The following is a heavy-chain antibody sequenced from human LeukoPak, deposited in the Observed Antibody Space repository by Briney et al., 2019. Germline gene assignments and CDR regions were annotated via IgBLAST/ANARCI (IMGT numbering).Heavy chain of an antibody. CDR2: IYYSGST. V-gene: IGHV4-59*08. CDR3: ASSVYCSSTSCPDEGYYYMDV. CDR1: GGSISSYY. J-gene: IGHJ6*03. D-gene: IGHD2-2*01. Sequence: SETLSLTCTVSGGSISSYYWSWIRQPPGKGLEWIGYIYYSGSTNYNPSLKSRVTISVDASKNQFSLKLSSVTAADTAVYYCASSVYCSSTSCPDEGYYYMDVWGKRTKVTVSS.